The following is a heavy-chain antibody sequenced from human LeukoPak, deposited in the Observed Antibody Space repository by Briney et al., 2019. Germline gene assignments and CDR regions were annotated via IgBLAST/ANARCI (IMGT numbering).Heavy chain of an antibody. V-gene: IGHV1-24*01. CDR3: ATDLFVVATSGNSDY. Sequence: ASVKVSCKVSGYTLTELSMHWVRQAPGKGLEWMGGFGPEDGNTIYAQKLQGRVTMTGDTSTDTAYMELSSLRSEDTAVYYCATDLFVVATSGNSDYWGQGTLVTVSS. D-gene: IGHD2-21*01. J-gene: IGHJ4*02. CDR2: FGPEDGNT. CDR1: GYTLTELS.